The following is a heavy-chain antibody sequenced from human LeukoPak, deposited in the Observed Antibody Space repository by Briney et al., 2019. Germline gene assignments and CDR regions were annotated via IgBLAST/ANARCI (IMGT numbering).Heavy chain of an antibody. J-gene: IGHJ4*02. CDR2: IYHSGST. D-gene: IGHD4-17*01. CDR3: ARSDYVGALDY. V-gene: IGHV4-30-2*01. CDR1: GGSISSGGYS. Sequence: PSETLFLTCAVSGGSISSGGYSWSWIRQPPGKGLEWIGYIYHSGSTYYNPSLKSRVTISVDRSKNQFSLKLSSVTAADTAVYYCARSDYVGALDYWGQGTLVTVSS.